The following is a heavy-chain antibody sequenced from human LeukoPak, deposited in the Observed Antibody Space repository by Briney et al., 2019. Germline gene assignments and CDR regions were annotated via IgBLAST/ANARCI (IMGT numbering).Heavy chain of an antibody. CDR2: IYSSGNT. J-gene: IGHJ4*02. CDR1: GFTVSSNY. CDR3: ARAHDRGYYYGFDY. D-gene: IGHD3-22*01. V-gene: IGHV3-66*01. Sequence: GGSLRLSCAASGFTVSSNYMSWVRQAPGQGLEWVSVIYSSGNTYYADSVQGRFAMSRDNPENTLYLQMNSLRAEDTALYYCARAHDRGYYYGFDYWGQGTLVTVSS.